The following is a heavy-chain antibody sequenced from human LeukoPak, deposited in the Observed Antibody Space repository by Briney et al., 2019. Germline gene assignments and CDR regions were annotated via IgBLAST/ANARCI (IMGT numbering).Heavy chain of an antibody. D-gene: IGHD3-3*01. J-gene: IGHJ4*02. CDR1: GFTFSDYY. CDR3: ARDISVEYYDFWSGYRLPLFDY. CDR2: ISSSGSTI. Sequence: PGGSLRLSCAASGFTFSDYYMSWIRQAPGKGLEWVSYISSSGSTIYYADSVKGRFTISRDNAKNSLYLQMNSLRAEDTAVYYCARDISVEYYDFWSGYRLPLFDYWGQGTLVTVSS. V-gene: IGHV3-11*04.